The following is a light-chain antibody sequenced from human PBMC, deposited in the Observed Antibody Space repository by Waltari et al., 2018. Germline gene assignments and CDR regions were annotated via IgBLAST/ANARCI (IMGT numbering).Light chain of an antibody. J-gene: IGLJ3*02. CDR3: ALYMGGGIWV. CDR1: SGSVYSDHY. Sequence: QTVVTQEPSFSVSPGGTITLTCGLRSGSVYSDHYPRCYQQTPCQAPRTLIYNTNTLSSGVPARFSGSILGEKAALTITGAQADDECAYYCALYMGGGIWVFGGGTYLTVL. V-gene: IGLV8-61*01. CDR2: NTN.